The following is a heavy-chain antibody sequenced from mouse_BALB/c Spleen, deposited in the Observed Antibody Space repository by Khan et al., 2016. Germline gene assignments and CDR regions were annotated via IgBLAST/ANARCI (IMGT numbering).Heavy chain of an antibody. CDR3: TRAGYDYPFAY. D-gene: IGHD2-4*01. CDR2: INPSNGDT. V-gene: IGHV1S81*02. CDR1: GYTFTSYY. Sequence: AQLQESGAELVKPGASVKLSCKASGYTFTSYYMYWVKQRPGQGLEWIGEINPSNGDTNFNERFKSKATLTVDKSSSTTYMQFSSLTSEDSAVYYCTRAGYDYPFAYWGQGTLVTVSA. J-gene: IGHJ3*01.